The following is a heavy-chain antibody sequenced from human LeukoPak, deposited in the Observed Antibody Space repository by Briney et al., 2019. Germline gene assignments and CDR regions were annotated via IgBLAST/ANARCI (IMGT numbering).Heavy chain of an antibody. D-gene: IGHD3-10*01. CDR3: ARLGVMVRGASDQITAFDI. CDR2: IYAGDSDI. V-gene: IGHV5-51*01. CDR1: GYNFSSYY. J-gene: IGHJ3*02. Sequence: GESLKISCQASGYNFSSYYIGWVRQMPGKGLEWMGIIYAGDSDIRYSPSFEGQVTISVDKSTTTAYLQWSSLKASDSAIYYCARLGVMVRGASDQITAFDIWGQGTLVTISS.